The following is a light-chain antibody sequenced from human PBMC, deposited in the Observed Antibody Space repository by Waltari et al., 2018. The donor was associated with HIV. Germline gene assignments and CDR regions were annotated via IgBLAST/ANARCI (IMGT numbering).Light chain of an antibody. CDR1: QSVSSF. J-gene: IGKJ2*01. Sequence: DIQMSQSPSSLSASVGDRINLTCRASQSVSSFLNWYQQKPGTAPQLLIYGASHLQSGVPPRFSASGSGTDFTLSISSLQPEDFATYYCQQSHSSPYTFGQGTRLEIK. V-gene: IGKV1-39*01. CDR2: GAS. CDR3: QQSHSSPYT.